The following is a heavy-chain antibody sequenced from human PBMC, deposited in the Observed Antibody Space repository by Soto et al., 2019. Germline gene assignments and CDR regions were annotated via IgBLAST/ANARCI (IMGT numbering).Heavy chain of an antibody. D-gene: IGHD3-16*01. Sequence: QLQLQESGPGLVKPSETLSLTCSVSGGSITSNAYFWGWIRQPPGKGLEWIGGIYFRGSTYYNPSLRSRLTISLDTSSSQFSLKLSAVTAADPAIYYCARHLRLGENGLDYFDYWGQGALVTISS. J-gene: IGHJ4*02. V-gene: IGHV4-39*01. CDR3: ARHLRLGENGLDYFDY. CDR2: IYFRGST. CDR1: GGSITSNAYF.